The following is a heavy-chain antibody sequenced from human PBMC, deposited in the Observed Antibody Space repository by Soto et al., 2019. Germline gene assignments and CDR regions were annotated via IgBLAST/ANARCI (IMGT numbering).Heavy chain of an antibody. V-gene: IGHV4-39*01. Sequence: SETLSLTCTVSGGSISSSSYYWGWIRQPPGKGLEWIGSIYYSGTTYYNPSLKSRVTIFVDTSKNQFFLRLTSVTAADMAVYYCARHGLGDDVLFIHIDSWGQGALVTVSS. D-gene: IGHD3-10*01. CDR1: GGSISSSSYY. CDR2: IYYSGTT. CDR3: ARHGLGDDVLFIHIDS. J-gene: IGHJ4*02.